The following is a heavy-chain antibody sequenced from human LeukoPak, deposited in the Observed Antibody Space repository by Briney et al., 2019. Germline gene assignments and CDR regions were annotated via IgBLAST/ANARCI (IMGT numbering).Heavy chain of an antibody. Sequence: GASVKVSCKASGYTFNNYGISWVRQAPGQGLEWMGWISTYNGNTYHAQKLQGRVTMTTGTSTTTAYMELRSLRSDDTAVYYCARGPFGTDAFDIWGQGTMVTVSS. V-gene: IGHV1-18*01. D-gene: IGHD3-10*01. CDR1: GYTFNNYG. J-gene: IGHJ3*02. CDR3: ARGPFGTDAFDI. CDR2: ISTYNGNT.